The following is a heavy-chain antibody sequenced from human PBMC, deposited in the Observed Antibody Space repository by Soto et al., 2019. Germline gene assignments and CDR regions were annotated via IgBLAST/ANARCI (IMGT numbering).Heavy chain of an antibody. Sequence: QVQLVQSGAEVRKPGASVKVSCKASGYTFIDYYIYWVRQAPGQGLEWMGGINPRTGGTNFAQKFEAWVTMTRDTSITTAYMELTSLRSNDTAVYYCARVNGDYPPRGMDVWGQGTTVTVSS. D-gene: IGHD4-17*01. CDR2: INPRTGGT. CDR3: ARVNGDYPPRGMDV. J-gene: IGHJ6*02. CDR1: GYTFIDYY. V-gene: IGHV1-2*04.